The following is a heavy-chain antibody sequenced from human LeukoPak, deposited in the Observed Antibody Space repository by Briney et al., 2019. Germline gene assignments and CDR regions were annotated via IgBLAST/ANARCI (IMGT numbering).Heavy chain of an antibody. Sequence: SETLSLTCAVYGGSFSGYYWSWIRQPPGKGLKWIGEINHSGSTNYNPSLKSRVTISVDTSKNQFSLKLSSVTAADTAVYYCARDRTVTAIPTYFDYWGQGTLVTVSS. CDR2: INHSGST. CDR1: GGSFSGYY. D-gene: IGHD2-21*02. V-gene: IGHV4-34*01. CDR3: ARDRTVTAIPTYFDY. J-gene: IGHJ4*02.